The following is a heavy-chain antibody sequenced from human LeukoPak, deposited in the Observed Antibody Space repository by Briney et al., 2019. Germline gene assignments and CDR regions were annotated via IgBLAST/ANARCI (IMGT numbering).Heavy chain of an antibody. CDR3: ARGRPNYYFDC. Sequence: GGSLRLSCAASGFTFSSYWMHWVRQAPGKGLEWVASISEGENEKYYVDSVKGRFTISRDNGKNSLYLQINNLRAEDTAVYYCARGRPNYYFDCWGQGTLVTVSS. J-gene: IGHJ4*02. D-gene: IGHD4/OR15-4a*01. CDR2: ISEGENEK. V-gene: IGHV3-7*01. CDR1: GFTFSSYW.